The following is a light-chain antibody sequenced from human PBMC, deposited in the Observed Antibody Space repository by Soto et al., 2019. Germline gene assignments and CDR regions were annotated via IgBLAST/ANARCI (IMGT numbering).Light chain of an antibody. V-gene: IGKV1-27*01. CDR1: QDIRSF. CDR3: QKYNSAPRT. J-gene: IGKJ1*01. Sequence: DIQMTQSPSSLSASVGDRVTITCRASQDIRSFLAWYQQKPGKVPKLLIYAASTLQSGVPSRFSGSGSGTDFTLTISSLQPDDVATYYCQKYNSAPRTFGQGTKVEIK. CDR2: AAS.